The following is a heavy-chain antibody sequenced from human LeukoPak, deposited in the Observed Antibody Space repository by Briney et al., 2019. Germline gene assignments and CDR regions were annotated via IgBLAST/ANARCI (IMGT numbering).Heavy chain of an antibody. CDR2: INPNSGGT. D-gene: IGHD5-18*01. CDR1: GYTSTDYN. V-gene: IGHV1-2*02. Sequence: ASVKVSCKASGYTSTDYNMHWVRQAPGQGLEWMGWINPNSGGTNYAQKFQGRVTMTRDTSISTAYMELSRLRSDDTAVYFCARDAAMVAMDVWGQGTTVTVSS. CDR3: ARDAAMVAMDV. J-gene: IGHJ6*02.